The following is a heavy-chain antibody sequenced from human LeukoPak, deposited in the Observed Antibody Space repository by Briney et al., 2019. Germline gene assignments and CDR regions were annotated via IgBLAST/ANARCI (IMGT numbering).Heavy chain of an antibody. V-gene: IGHV1-2*02. D-gene: IGHD6-19*01. CDR2: INPNSGGT. Sequence: ASVTVSCKASGYTFTGYYMHWVRQAPGQGLEWMGWINPNSGGTNYAQKFQGRVTMTTDTSTSTAYMELRSLRSDDTAVYYCARDYSSGWYAQHSAGYWGQGTLVTVSS. CDR1: GYTFTGYY. J-gene: IGHJ4*02. CDR3: ARDYSSGWYAQHSAGY.